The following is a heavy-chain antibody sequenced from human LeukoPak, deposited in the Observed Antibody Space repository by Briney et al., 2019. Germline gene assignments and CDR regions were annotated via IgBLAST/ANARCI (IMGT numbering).Heavy chain of an antibody. CDR2: INHSVST. V-gene: IGHV4-34*01. Sequence: PSESLSLTCAVYGGSFSGYSWSWVRQPPGKGLEWIGEINHSVSTTYNPSLKSRVTISVDTSKNQSSLKLSSVTAADTAVYYCARGRRGGYDYVWGSYRQPLFDYWGQGTLVTVSS. D-gene: IGHD3-16*02. CDR1: GGSFSGYS. J-gene: IGHJ4*02. CDR3: ARGRRGGYDYVWGSYRQPLFDY.